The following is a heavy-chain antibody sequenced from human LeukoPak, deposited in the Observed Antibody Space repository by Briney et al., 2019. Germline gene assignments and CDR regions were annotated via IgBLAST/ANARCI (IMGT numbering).Heavy chain of an antibody. V-gene: IGHV3-30-3*01. J-gene: IGHJ4*02. CDR2: ISYDGSNK. D-gene: IGHD6-13*01. CDR1: GFTSSSYA. Sequence: GRSLRLSCAASGFTSSSYAMHGVRQAPGKGLEWVAVISYDGSNKYYADSVKGRFTISRDNSKNTLYLQMNSLRAEDTAVYYCARVRIAAAGRGYFDFWGQGTLVTVSS. CDR3: ARVRIAAAGRGYFDF.